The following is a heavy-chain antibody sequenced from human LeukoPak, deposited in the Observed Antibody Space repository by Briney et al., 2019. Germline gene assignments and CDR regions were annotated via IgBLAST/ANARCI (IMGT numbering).Heavy chain of an antibody. J-gene: IGHJ4*02. Sequence: PSETLSLTCAVSADSFSSHYWTWIRQPPGKGLEWIGYISYIGSTNYNPSLKSRVTISVDTSKNQFSLKLSSVTAADTAVYYCARQARYNWNYRPLDYWGQGTLVTVSP. D-gene: IGHD1-7*01. CDR2: ISYIGST. CDR3: ARQARYNWNYRPLDY. V-gene: IGHV4-59*08. CDR1: ADSFSSHY.